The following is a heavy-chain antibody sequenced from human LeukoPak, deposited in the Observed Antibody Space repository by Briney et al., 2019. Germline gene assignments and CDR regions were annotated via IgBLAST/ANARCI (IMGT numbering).Heavy chain of an antibody. CDR2: INHSGST. D-gene: IGHD3-3*01. J-gene: IGHJ6*03. CDR1: GGSFSGYC. V-gene: IGHV4-34*01. CDR3: ARHQNSVTIFGMIRVGYYYMDV. Sequence: SETLSLTCAVYGGSFSGYCWSWIRQPPGKGLEWIGEINHSGSTNYNPSLKSRVTISVDTSKNQFSLKLSSVTAADTAVYYCARHQNSVTIFGMIRVGYYYMDVWGKGTTVTVSS.